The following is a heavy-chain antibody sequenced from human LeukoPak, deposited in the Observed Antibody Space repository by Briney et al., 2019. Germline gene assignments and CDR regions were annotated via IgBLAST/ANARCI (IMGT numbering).Heavy chain of an antibody. D-gene: IGHD4-23*01. V-gene: IGHV3-23*03. CDR3: AKDSHDYGGDLDY. CDR1: GFTFSSYW. Sequence: PGGSLRLSCAASGFTFSSYWMSWVRQAPGKGLEWVSVIYSGGSTYYADSVKGRFTISRDNSKNTLFLQMNSLRAEDTAVYYCAKDSHDYGGDLDYWGQGTLVTVSS. J-gene: IGHJ4*02. CDR2: IYSGGST.